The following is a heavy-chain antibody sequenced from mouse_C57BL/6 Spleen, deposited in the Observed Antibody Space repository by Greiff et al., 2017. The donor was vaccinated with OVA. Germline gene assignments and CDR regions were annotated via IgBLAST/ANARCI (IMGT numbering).Heavy chain of an antibody. D-gene: IGHD1-1*01. CDR1: GYTFTSYG. Sequence: VKLQESGAELARPGASVKLSCKASGYTFTSYGISWVKQRTGQGLEWIGEIYPRSGNTYYNEKFKGKATLTADKSSSTAYMELRSLTSEDSAVYFCARSGYYYGSSPPFDYWGQGTTLTVSS. V-gene: IGHV1-81*01. CDR2: IYPRSGNT. J-gene: IGHJ2*01. CDR3: ARSGYYYGSSPPFDY.